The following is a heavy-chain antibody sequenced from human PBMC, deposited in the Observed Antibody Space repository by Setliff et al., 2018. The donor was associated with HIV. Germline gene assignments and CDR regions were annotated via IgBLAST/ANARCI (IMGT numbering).Heavy chain of an antibody. CDR2: ISSSSYYI. CDR3: ASIELAAMVPVDY. Sequence: GGSLRLSCAASGFTFSSYTMNWVRQAPGKGLEWVSSISSSSYYIYYADSVKGRFTISRDDAKNSLFLQMNSLRAEDTAVYYCASIELAAMVPVDYWGQGTLVTV. D-gene: IGHD5-18*01. CDR1: GFTFSSYT. V-gene: IGHV3-21*01. J-gene: IGHJ4*02.